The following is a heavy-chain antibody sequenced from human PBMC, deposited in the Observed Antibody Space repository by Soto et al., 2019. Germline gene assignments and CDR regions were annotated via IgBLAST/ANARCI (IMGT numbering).Heavy chain of an antibody. CDR1: GYTFTSYP. V-gene: IGHV1-3*01. D-gene: IGHD5-18*01. Sequence: ASVKVSCKASGYTFTSYPTHWVRQAPGQRLEWMGWIDAGNGNTKYSQKFRGRVTFTTDTSASTAYMDLSSLRSEDTAVYYCARAGYTYGSPYYCMDVWRQGTTVTVSS. J-gene: IGHJ6*02. CDR2: IDAGNGNT. CDR3: ARAGYTYGSPYYCMDV.